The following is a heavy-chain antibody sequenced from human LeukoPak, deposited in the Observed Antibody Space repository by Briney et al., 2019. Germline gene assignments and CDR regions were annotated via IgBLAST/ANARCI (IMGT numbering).Heavy chain of an antibody. Sequence: VASVKISCKASGYTFTDYYMYWVRQAPAQGPECMGVIHPSGGGTTYAQKFQGRVTMTRDTSTSTVYMELSSLRSEDTAVYYCARGSASHASVLRFLPVGYWGQGTLVTVSS. V-gene: IGHV1-46*01. J-gene: IGHJ4*02. CDR1: GYTFTDYY. CDR2: IHPSGGGT. CDR3: ARGSASHASVLRFLPVGY. D-gene: IGHD3-3*01.